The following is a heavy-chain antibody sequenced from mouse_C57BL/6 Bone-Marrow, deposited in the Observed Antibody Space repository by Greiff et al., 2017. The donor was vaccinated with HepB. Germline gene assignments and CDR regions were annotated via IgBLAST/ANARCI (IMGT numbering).Heavy chain of an antibody. D-gene: IGHD1-1*01. Sequence: QVQLQQSGAELARPGASVKLSCKASGYTFTSYGISWVKQRTGQGLEWIGEIYPRSGNTYYNEKFKGKASLTADTSSSTAYMELRSLTSEDSAVYFCGITTVVAPYYAMDYWGQGTSVTVSS. CDR2: IYPRSGNT. J-gene: IGHJ4*01. CDR1: GYTFTSYG. CDR3: GITTVVAPYYAMDY. V-gene: IGHV1-81*01.